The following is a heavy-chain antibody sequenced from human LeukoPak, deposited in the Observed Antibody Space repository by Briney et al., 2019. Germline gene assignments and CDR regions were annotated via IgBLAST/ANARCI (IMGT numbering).Heavy chain of an antibody. CDR2: INPNSGGT. D-gene: IGHD6-19*01. J-gene: IGHJ4*02. Sequence: ASVKVSCKASGYTFTGHYMHWVRQAPGQGLEWVGWINPNSGGTNYAQKFQGWVTMTRDTSISTAYMELSRLRSDDTAVYYCARGLYVAGEEFNYWGQGTLVTVSS. CDR3: ARGLYVAGEEFNY. CDR1: GYTFTGHY. V-gene: IGHV1-2*04.